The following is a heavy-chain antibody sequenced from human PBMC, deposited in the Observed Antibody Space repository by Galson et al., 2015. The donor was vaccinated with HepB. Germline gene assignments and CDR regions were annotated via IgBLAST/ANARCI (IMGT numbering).Heavy chain of an antibody. CDR3: ARGRSPLAY. Sequence: SETLSLTCAVYGGSFSGYYWSWIRQPPGKGLEWIGEINHSGSTNYNPSLKSRVTISVDTSKNQFSLKLSSVIAADTAVYYCARGRSPLAYWGQGTLVTVSS. J-gene: IGHJ4*02. V-gene: IGHV4-34*01. D-gene: IGHD3-3*02. CDR2: INHSGST. CDR1: GGSFSGYY.